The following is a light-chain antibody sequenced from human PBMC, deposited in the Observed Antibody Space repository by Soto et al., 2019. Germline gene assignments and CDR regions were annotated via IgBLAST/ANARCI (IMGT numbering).Light chain of an antibody. CDR3: QQNGDLPPT. J-gene: IGKJ4*01. Sequence: DIQMTQSPSSLSASIGDRVTITCQASQDINNYLNWYQQKPGKAPNLLIYDASNLETGVPSRFSGSVSGTDFTFTISILHPEDFATYFCQQNGDLPPTFGGGTEVEIK. CDR2: DAS. V-gene: IGKV1-33*01. CDR1: QDINNY.